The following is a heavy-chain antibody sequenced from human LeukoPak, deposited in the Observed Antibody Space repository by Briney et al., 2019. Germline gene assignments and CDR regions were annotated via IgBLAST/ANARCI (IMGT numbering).Heavy chain of an antibody. CDR1: GGSFSGYY. CDR3: ARDIRFLEWSSMDV. J-gene: IGHJ6*03. CDR2: INHSGST. V-gene: IGHV4-34*01. Sequence: SETLSLTCAVYGGSFSGYYWSWIRQPPGKGLEWIGEINHSGSTNYNPSLKSRVTISVDTSKNQFSLKLSSVTAADTAVYYCARDIRFLEWSSMDVWGKGTTVTVSS. D-gene: IGHD3-3*01.